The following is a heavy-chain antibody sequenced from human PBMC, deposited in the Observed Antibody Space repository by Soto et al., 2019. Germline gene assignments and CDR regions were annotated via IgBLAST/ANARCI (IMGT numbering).Heavy chain of an antibody. CDR2: IIPIFGTA. J-gene: IGHJ5*02. CDR1: GGTFSSYA. CDR3: ARDGGYSSSWGDWFDP. V-gene: IGHV1-69*13. Sequence: GASVKVSCKASGGTFSSYAISWVRQAPGQGLEWMGGIIPIFGTANYAQKFQGRVTITADESTSTAYMELSSLRSDDTAVYYCARDGGYSSSWGDWFDPWGQGTLVTVSS. D-gene: IGHD6-6*01.